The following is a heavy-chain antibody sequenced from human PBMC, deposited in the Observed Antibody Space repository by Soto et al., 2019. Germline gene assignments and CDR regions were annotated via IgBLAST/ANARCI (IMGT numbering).Heavy chain of an antibody. J-gene: IGHJ5*02. Sequence: QLQLQESGSGLVKPSQTLSLTCAVSGGSISSGGCSWSWVRQPPGKGLEWIGYIYHSGNTYYNPSLKSRVTISVGRSKNQFSLKLSSVTAADTAVYYCARCCYYDSSGYYYPNWFDPWGQGTLVTVSS. CDR2: IYHSGNT. V-gene: IGHV4-30-2*01. CDR3: ARCCYYDSSGYYYPNWFDP. D-gene: IGHD3-22*01. CDR1: GGSISSGGCS.